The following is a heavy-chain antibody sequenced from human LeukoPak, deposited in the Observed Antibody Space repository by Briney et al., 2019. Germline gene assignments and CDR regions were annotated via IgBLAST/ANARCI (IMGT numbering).Heavy chain of an antibody. CDR3: ARGSPEILRSYYYYYMDV. J-gene: IGHJ6*03. CDR2: IYSGGST. V-gene: IGHV3-53*01. CDR1: GFTVSSNY. D-gene: IGHD4-17*01. Sequence: RGSLRLSCAASGFTVSSNYMSWVRQAPGKGLEWVSVIYSGGSTYYADSVKGRFTISRDNSKNTLYLQMNSLRAEDTAVYYCARGSPEILRSYYYYYMDVWGKGTTVTVSS.